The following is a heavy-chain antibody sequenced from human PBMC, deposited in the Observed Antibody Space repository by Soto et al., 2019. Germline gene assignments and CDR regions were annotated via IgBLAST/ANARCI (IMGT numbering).Heavy chain of an antibody. CDR1: DDSVDTYY. V-gene: IGHV4-59*02. D-gene: IGHD3-10*01. J-gene: IGHJ6*03. Sequence: QVQLQESGPGLVKPSETLSLTCSVADDSVDTYYWSWIRQSPGKGLEWIGNINYKGATAYNPPLQSRVTMSVDTSKNRFSLTLASVTAADTAVYYCARDHHGSGRSHFFYMDVWGKGTAVIVSS. CDR2: INYKGAT. CDR3: ARDHHGSGRSHFFYMDV.